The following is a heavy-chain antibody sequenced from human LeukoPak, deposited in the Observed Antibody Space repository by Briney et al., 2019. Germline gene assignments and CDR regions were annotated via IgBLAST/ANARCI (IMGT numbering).Heavy chain of an antibody. V-gene: IGHV3-15*01. CDR1: GFTFSNAW. CDR2: IKSKTDGGTT. D-gene: IGHD1-14*01. CDR3: TTGRKSGHTYYYYYYYMDV. J-gene: IGHJ6*03. Sequence: PGGSLRLSCAASGFTFSNAWMSWVRQAPGKGLEWVGRIKSKTDGGTTDYAAPVKGRFTISRDDSKNTLYLQMNSLKTEDTAVYYCTTGRKSGHTYYYYYYYMDVWGKGTTVTISS.